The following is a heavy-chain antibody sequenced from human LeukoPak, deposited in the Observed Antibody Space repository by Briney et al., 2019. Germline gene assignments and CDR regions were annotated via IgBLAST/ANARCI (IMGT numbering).Heavy chain of an antibody. J-gene: IGHJ4*02. Sequence: GGSLRLSCAASGFTFSSYAMHWVRQAPGKGLEWVAVISYDGSNKYYADSVKGRFTISRDNSKNTLYLQMNSLRAEDTAVYYCARVFTSKFDYWGREPWSPSPQ. CDR1: GFTFSSYA. V-gene: IGHV3-30*04. D-gene: IGHD3-3*01. CDR3: ARVFTSKFDY. CDR2: ISYDGSNK.